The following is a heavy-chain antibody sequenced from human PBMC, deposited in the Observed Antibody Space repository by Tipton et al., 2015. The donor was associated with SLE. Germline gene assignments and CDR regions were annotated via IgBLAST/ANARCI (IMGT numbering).Heavy chain of an antibody. CDR1: GGSISSHY. Sequence: TLSLTCTVSGGSISSHYWSWIRQPPGKGLEWIGYIYYSGCTNYNPSLKSRVTISVDTSKNQFSLKLSSVTAADTAVYYCVRLELPATKADYWGPGTLVTVSS. V-gene: IGHV4-59*08. J-gene: IGHJ4*02. CDR3: VRLELPATKADY. D-gene: IGHD5-24*01. CDR2: IYYSGCT.